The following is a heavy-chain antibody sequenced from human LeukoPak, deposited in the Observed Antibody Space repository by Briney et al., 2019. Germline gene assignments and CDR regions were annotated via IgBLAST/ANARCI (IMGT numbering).Heavy chain of an antibody. D-gene: IGHD6-13*01. Sequence: KPSETLSLTCTVSGGSISSYYWSWIRQPPGKGLEWIGYIYYSGSTNYNPSLKSRVTISVDTSKNQFSLKLSSVTAADTAVYYCARDHSRSYHFDYWGQGTLVTVSS. J-gene: IGHJ4*02. CDR3: ARDHSRSYHFDY. CDR2: IYYSGST. V-gene: IGHV4-59*01. CDR1: GGSISSYY.